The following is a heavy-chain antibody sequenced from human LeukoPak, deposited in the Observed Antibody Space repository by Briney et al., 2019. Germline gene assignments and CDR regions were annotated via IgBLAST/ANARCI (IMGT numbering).Heavy chain of an antibody. J-gene: IGHJ4*02. D-gene: IGHD3-10*01. Sequence: ASVKVSCKASGYMFTGYYMHWVRQDPGQGLEWMGWINPDSGVTKYAQKYLGRVTMTRDTSISTAYMELSSLRSDDTAVYFCVRDLKNYGHLGPLDYWGQGTLVTVSS. CDR3: VRDLKNYGHLGPLDY. V-gene: IGHV1-2*02. CDR2: INPDSGVT. CDR1: GYMFTGYY.